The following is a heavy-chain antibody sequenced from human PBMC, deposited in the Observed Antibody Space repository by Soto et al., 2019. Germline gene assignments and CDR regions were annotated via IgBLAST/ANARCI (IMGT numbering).Heavy chain of an antibody. V-gene: IGHV3-53*01. CDR3: ARRDDSETFDI. CDR2: IYRGGGT. D-gene: IGHD5-18*01. CDR1: GLSVSSNY. J-gene: IGHJ3*02. Sequence: PGGSLRLSCAAYGLSVSSNYMTWVRQAPGKGLEWVSIIYRGGGTYHADTVKGRSIISRDESQNMVYLQMNSLTAGDTAVYYCARRDDSETFDIWGQGTMVTVS.